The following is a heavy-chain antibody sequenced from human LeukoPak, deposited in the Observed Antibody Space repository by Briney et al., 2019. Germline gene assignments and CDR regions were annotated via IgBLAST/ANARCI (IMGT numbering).Heavy chain of an antibody. CDR3: ASVFQWPGCVDY. Sequence: GGSLRLSCVASGLIFSSYWMSWVRQAPGKGLEWVANIKEDGSENHCVDSVKGRFTISRDNAKKSLFLQMNSLRAEDTAVYYCASVFQWPGCVDYWGQGALVTVSS. CDR1: GLIFSSYW. CDR2: IKEDGSEN. J-gene: IGHJ4*02. V-gene: IGHV3-7*01. D-gene: IGHD6-19*01.